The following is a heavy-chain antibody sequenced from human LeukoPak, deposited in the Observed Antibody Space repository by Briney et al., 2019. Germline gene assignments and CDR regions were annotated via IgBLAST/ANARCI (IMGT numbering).Heavy chain of an antibody. D-gene: IGHD5-18*01. CDR2: IKEDGSDK. CDR3: ARDAAYGYDRFDY. CDR1: GFMFSSSW. Sequence: GGSLRLSCAASGFMFSSSWMAWVRQAPGKGLEWVANIKEDGSDKNYVDSMKGRYTISRDNAKNSLYLQMNSLRAEDTAVYYCARDAAYGYDRFDYWGQGTQVTVSS. V-gene: IGHV3-7*01. J-gene: IGHJ4*02.